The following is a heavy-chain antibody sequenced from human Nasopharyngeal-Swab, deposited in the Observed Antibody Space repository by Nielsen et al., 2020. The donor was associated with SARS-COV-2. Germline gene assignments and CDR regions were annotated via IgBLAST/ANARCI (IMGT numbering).Heavy chain of an antibody. Sequence: GESLKISYAASGFTFSSYWMHWVRQAPGKGLMWVPRINSDGSSTSYADSVKGRFTISRDNAKNTLYLQMNSLRAEDTAVYYCARDPDYYGSGLVDVWGQGTTVTVSS. CDR1: GFTFSSYW. J-gene: IGHJ6*02. CDR3: ARDPDYYGSGLVDV. D-gene: IGHD3-10*01. CDR2: INSDGSST. V-gene: IGHV3-74*01.